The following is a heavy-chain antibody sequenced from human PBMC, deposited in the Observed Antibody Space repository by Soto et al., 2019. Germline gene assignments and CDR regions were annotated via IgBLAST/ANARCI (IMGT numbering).Heavy chain of an antibody. V-gene: IGHV1-69*06. D-gene: IGHD2-21*02. J-gene: IGHJ4*02. CDR3: ARAYCGGDCYFHFDY. Sequence: SVKVSCKASGGTFSSYAISWVRQAPGQGLEWMGGIIPIFGTANYAQKFQGRVTITADKSTSTAYMELSSLRSEDTAVYYCARAYCGGDCYFHFDYWGQGTLVTVSS. CDR1: GGTFSSYA. CDR2: IIPIFGTA.